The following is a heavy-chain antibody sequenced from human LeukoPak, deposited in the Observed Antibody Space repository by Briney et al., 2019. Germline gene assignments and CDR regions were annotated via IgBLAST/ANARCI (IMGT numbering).Heavy chain of an antibody. J-gene: IGHJ4*02. CDR1: GFTSSIYD. D-gene: IGHD4/OR15-4a*01. CDR2: IRYDEITK. V-gene: IGHV3-30*02. Sequence: GGSLRLSCATSGFTSSIYDIHWVRQAPGKGLEWVAYIRYDEITKYYANSVRGRFTISRNISKNTVYLHMNTLRVEDTAIYYCTEGGLNGGNYRSDYWGQGTLVTVSS. CDR3: TEGGLNGGNYRSDY.